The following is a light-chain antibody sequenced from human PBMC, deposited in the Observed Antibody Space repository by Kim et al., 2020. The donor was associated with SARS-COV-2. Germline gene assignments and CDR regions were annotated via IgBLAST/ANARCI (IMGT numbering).Light chain of an antibody. Sequence: HKVTISCSGSSSNIGNNDGSWYQQLPGTAPKLLIYDNNKLPSGIPDRFSGSRSGTSATLGITGLQTGDEADYYCGTWDSSLSACRVFGGGTQLTVL. V-gene: IGLV1-51*01. CDR3: GTWDSSLSACRV. CDR2: DNN. J-gene: IGLJ3*02. CDR1: SSNIGNND.